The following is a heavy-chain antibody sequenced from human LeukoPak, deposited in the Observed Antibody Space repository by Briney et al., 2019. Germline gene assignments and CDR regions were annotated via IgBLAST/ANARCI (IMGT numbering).Heavy chain of an antibody. Sequence: GGSLRLSCAASGFTFSSYAMHWVRQAPGKGLEWVAVISYDGSNKYYADSVKGRFTISRDNSKNTLYLQMNSLRAGDTAVYYCARAHVDTAMAGPGYWGQGTLVTVSS. CDR3: ARAHVDTAMAGPGY. D-gene: IGHD5-18*01. J-gene: IGHJ4*02. V-gene: IGHV3-30-3*01. CDR2: ISYDGSNK. CDR1: GFTFSSYA.